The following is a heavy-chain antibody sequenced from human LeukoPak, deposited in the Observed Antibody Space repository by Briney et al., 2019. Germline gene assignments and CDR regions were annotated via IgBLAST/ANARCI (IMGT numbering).Heavy chain of an antibody. V-gene: IGHV3-21*01. CDR3: ARGKTGTADY. Sequence: GGSLRLSCAASGFTFSSYSMNWVRRAPGKGLEWVSSISSSSSYIYYADSVKGRFTISRDNAKNSLYLQMNSLRAEDTAVYYCARGKTGTADYWGQGTLVTVSS. CDR2: ISSSSSYI. J-gene: IGHJ4*02. D-gene: IGHD1-7*01. CDR1: GFTFSSYS.